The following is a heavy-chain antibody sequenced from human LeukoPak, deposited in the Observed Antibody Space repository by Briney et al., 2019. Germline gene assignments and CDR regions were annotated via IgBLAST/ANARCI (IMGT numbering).Heavy chain of an antibody. D-gene: IGHD2-21*01. V-gene: IGHV1-2*02. J-gene: IGHJ5*02. CDR1: GYTFTDYY. CDR2: INPNSGVT. Sequence: GASVKVSCKTSGYTFTDYYMHWVRQAPGQGLEWMGWINPNSGVTSSAQKFQGRVTMTRDTSITTVYMEVRWLTSDDTAIYYCARADRLDGAPYLIGPWGQGTVVTVSS. CDR3: ARADRLDGAPYLIGP.